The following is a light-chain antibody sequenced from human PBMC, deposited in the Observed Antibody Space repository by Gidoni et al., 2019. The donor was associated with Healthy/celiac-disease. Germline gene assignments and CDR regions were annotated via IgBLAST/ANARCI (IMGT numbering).Light chain of an antibody. V-gene: IGKV1-39*01. CDR3: QQSYSTPPWT. Sequence: DIQMTQSPSSLSASVGDRVTITCRASQSISSYLNWYQQKPGKAPKLLIYAASSLQSGVPSRFSGRGSGTDFTLTISSLQPEAFATYYCQQSYSTPPWTFGQGTKVEIK. CDR1: QSISSY. J-gene: IGKJ1*01. CDR2: AAS.